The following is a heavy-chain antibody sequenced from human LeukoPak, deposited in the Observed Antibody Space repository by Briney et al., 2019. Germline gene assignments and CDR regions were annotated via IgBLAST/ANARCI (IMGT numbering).Heavy chain of an antibody. Sequence: SETLSLTCTVSGDSISSYYWSWLRQPPGKGLEWLGWCGHIYARGSTNYHPSLKSRATISVDTSKNQFSLKLSSVTAADTAVYYCARYYYGSGSNYNIAYFDHWGQGTLVTVSS. V-gene: IGHV4-4*09. CDR2: IYARGST. J-gene: IGHJ4*02. CDR3: ARYYYGSGSNYNIAYFDH. CDR1: GDSISSYY. D-gene: IGHD3-10*01.